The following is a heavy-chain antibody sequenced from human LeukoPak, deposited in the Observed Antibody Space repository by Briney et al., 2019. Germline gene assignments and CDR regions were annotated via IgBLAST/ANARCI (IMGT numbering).Heavy chain of an antibody. J-gene: IGHJ4*02. Sequence: ASVTVSCKASGYTFTGYYMHWVRQAPGQGLEWMGWINPNSGGTNYAQKFQGRVTMTRDTSISTAYMELSRLRSDDTAVYYCARARGGGYDYQFDYWGQGTLVTVSS. CDR3: ARARGGGYDYQFDY. D-gene: IGHD5-12*01. CDR2: INPNSGGT. CDR1: GYTFTGYY. V-gene: IGHV1-2*02.